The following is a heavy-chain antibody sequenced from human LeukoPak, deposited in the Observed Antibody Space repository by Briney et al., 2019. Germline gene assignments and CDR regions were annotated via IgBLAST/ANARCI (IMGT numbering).Heavy chain of an antibody. J-gene: IGHJ4*02. CDR2: ITTSGATT. CDR3: AIMHGYYDGSGYWVQ. CDR1: GFTFSSYG. Sequence: GGTLRLSCAASGFTFSSYGMSWVRQAPGKGLEWVSFITTSGATTSYADSVKGRFTISRDNPRNTLYMQMNSLRDEDTALYYCAIMHGYYDGSGYWVQWGQGTLVTVSS. D-gene: IGHD3-22*01. V-gene: IGHV3-23*01.